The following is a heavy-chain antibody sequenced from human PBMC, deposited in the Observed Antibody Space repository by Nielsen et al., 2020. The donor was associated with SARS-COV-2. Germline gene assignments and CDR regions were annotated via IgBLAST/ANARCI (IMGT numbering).Heavy chain of an antibody. CDR1: GGSISSYY. CDR3: ASTKGYCSSTSCRHVAFDI. CDR2: IYYSGST. J-gene: IGHJ3*02. V-gene: IGHV4-59*01. Sequence: SETLSLTCTVSGGSISSYYWSWIRQPPGKGLEWIGYIYYSGSTNYYPSLKSRVTISVDTSKNQFSLKLSSVTAADTAVYYCASTKGYCSSTSCRHVAFDIWGQGTMVTVSS. D-gene: IGHD2-2*01.